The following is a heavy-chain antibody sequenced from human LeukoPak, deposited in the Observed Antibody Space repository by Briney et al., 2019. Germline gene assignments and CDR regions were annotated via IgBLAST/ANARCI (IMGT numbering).Heavy chain of an antibody. CDR1: GYTFTGYY. D-gene: IGHD2-21*01. Sequence: ASVKVSRKASGYTFTGYYMHWVRQAPGQGLEWMGWINPNSGGTNYAQKFQGRVTMTRDTSISTAYMELSRLRSDDTAVYYCATQNIVVVPSERDYYYGMDVWGQGTTVTVSS. CDR2: INPNSGGT. CDR3: ATQNIVVVPSERDYYYGMDV. J-gene: IGHJ6*02. V-gene: IGHV1-2*02.